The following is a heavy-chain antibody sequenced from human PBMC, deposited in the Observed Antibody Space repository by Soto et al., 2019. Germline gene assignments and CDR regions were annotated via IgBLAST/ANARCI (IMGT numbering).Heavy chain of an antibody. CDR3: ASLGARIY. V-gene: IGHV3-13*04. J-gene: IGHJ4*02. D-gene: IGHD7-27*01. CDR1: GFTFSDYD. CDR2: IGHGYDR. Sequence: EVALVESGGGLVQPGGSLTLSCAASGFTFSDYDMHWVRQASGKGPEWVAAIGHGYDRYYADSVRGRFTISRDNAKNSFYLQMNGLRVEYKAMFYCASLGARIYWGQGSMVTVSS.